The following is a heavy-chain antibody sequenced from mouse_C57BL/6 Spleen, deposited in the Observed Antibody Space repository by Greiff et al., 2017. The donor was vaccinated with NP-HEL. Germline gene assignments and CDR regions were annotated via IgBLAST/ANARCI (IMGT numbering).Heavy chain of an antibody. D-gene: IGHD1-1*01. V-gene: IGHV7-3*01. J-gene: IGHJ4*01. CDR1: GFPFTDYY. CDR3: ARVITTVVATPGAMDY. Sequence: DVMLVESGGGLVQPGGSLSLSCAASGFPFTDYYMSWVRQPPGKALEWLGFIRNKANGYTTEYSASVKGRFTISRDNSQSILYLQMNALRAEDSATYYCARVITTVVATPGAMDYWGQGTSVTVSS. CDR2: IRNKANGYTT.